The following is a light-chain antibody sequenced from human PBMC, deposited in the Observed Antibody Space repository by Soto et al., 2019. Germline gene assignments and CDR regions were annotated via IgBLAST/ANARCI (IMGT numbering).Light chain of an antibody. Sequence: DIQRTQSPSTLAVAVGDRATVSCQASQNINNYLNWYQQKPGRAPKLLIYDASNLEAGVPSRFRGSGSGTDFTFTISRLQPEDIATYYCQQYENLPTFGQGTRLEIK. CDR2: DAS. CDR3: QQYENLPT. V-gene: IGKV1-33*01. CDR1: QNINNY. J-gene: IGKJ5*01.